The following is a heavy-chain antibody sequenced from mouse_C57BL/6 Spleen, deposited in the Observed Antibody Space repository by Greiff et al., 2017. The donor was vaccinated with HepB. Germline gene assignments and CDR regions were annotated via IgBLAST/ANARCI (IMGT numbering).Heavy chain of an antibody. Sequence: EVQRVESGGDLVKPGGSLKLSCAASGFTFSSYGMSWVRQTPDKRLEWVATISSGGSYTYYPDSVKGRFTISRDNAKNTLYLQMSSLKSEDTAMYYCARPPTVKAMDYWGQGTSVTVSS. J-gene: IGHJ4*01. V-gene: IGHV5-6*01. D-gene: IGHD1-1*01. CDR1: GFTFSSYG. CDR2: ISSGGSYT. CDR3: ARPPTVKAMDY.